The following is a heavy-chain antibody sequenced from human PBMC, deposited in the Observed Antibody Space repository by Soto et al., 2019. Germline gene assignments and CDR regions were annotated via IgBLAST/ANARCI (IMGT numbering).Heavy chain of an antibody. CDR3: ARDRGYYDSSGFGAFDI. CDR2: ISAYNGNT. J-gene: IGHJ3*02. CDR1: GYTFTSYG. V-gene: IGHV1-18*04. Sequence: VKVSCKASGYTFTSYGIIWVRQAPGQGLEWMGWISAYNGNTNYAQKLQGRVTMTTDTSTSTAYMELRSLRSDDTAVYYCARDRGYYDSSGFGAFDIWGQGTMVTVSS. D-gene: IGHD3-22*01.